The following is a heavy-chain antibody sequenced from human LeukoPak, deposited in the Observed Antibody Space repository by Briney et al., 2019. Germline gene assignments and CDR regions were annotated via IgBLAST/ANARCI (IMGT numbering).Heavy chain of an antibody. CDR2: INPNSGGT. CDR3: ARGSTMVRCPPDHDAFDI. J-gene: IGHJ3*02. Sequence: GASVKVSCTASGYTFTGYYMHWVRQAPGQGLEWMGWINPNSGGTNYAQKFQGRVTMTRDTSISTAYMELNRLRSDDTAVYYCARGSTMVRCPPDHDAFDIWGQGTMVTVSS. V-gene: IGHV1-2*02. CDR1: GYTFTGYY. D-gene: IGHD3-10*01.